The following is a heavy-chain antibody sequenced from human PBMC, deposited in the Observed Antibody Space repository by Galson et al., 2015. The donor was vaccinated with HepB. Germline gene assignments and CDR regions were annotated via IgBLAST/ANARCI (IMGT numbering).Heavy chain of an antibody. V-gene: IGHV3-49*03. J-gene: IGHJ3*02. CDR3: TRDLSRSSGYYFPNGLDI. Sequence: SLRLSCAASGFTFGDYAMSWFRQAPGKGLEWVGFIRSKAYGGTTEYAASVKGRFTISRDDSKSIAYLQMNSLKTEDTAVYYCTRDLSRSSGYYFPNGLDIWGQGTMVTVSS. D-gene: IGHD3-22*01. CDR2: IRSKAYGGTT. CDR1: GFTFGDYA.